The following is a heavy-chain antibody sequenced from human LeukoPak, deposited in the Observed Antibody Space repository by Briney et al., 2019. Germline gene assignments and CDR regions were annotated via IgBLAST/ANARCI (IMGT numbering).Heavy chain of an antibody. Sequence: GGSLRLSCAASGFTFNNYVMHWVRQAPGKGLEWVAVMSINGNIKLYADSVRGRFTISRDNSRNTLYLQLNSLRAEDTAVYYCTRDPIMGVPDYFDYWGQGTLVAVSS. CDR2: MSINGNIK. CDR3: TRDPIMGVPDYFDY. D-gene: IGHD1-26*01. J-gene: IGHJ4*02. V-gene: IGHV3-30*04. CDR1: GFTFNNYV.